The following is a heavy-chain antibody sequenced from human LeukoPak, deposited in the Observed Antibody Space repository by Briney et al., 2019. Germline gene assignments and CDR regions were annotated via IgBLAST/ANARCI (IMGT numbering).Heavy chain of an antibody. D-gene: IGHD3-16*01. CDR3: ASWGLVDPYYFDY. Sequence: ASVKVSCKASGYTFTGYYMHWVRQAPGQGLEWMGWINTNTGNPTYAQGFTGRFVFSLDTSVSTAYLQISSLKAEDTAVYYCASWGLVDPYYFDYWGQGTLVTVSS. J-gene: IGHJ4*02. CDR2: INTNTGNP. V-gene: IGHV7-4-1*02. CDR1: GYTFTGYY.